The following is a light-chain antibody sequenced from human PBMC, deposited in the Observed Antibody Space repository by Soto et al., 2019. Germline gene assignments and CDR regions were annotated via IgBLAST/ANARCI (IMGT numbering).Light chain of an antibody. V-gene: IGLV1-47*02. Sequence: QSVLTQPPSASGTPGQRVTISCSGSSSNIGSNIVNWYQQLPGTAPKLLIYSNNQRPSGVPDRLSGSKSGTSASLAISGLRSEDEADYYCATRDNSLSRWVFGGGTKVTVL. CDR2: SNN. CDR1: SSNIGSNI. J-gene: IGLJ3*02. CDR3: ATRDNSLSRWV.